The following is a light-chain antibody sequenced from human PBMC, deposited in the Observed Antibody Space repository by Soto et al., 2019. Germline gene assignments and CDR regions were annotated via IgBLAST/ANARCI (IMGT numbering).Light chain of an antibody. CDR1: QSISTY. Sequence: DIQMTQSPSSLSASVGDRVTIPCRASQSISTYLNWYQQKPGKAPKLLIYAASSLQSGVPSRFSGSGSGTDFTLAISSLQPEDFATYYCQQSYTTPRTFGQGTKVYI. V-gene: IGKV1-39*01. CDR2: AAS. CDR3: QQSYTTPRT. J-gene: IGKJ1*01.